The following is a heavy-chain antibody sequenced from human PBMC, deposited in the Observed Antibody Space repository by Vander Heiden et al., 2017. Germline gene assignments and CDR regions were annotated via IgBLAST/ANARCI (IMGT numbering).Heavy chain of an antibody. CDR2: IYTTTGAT. J-gene: IGHJ4*02. D-gene: IGHD1-1*01. Sequence: QGLEWMGIIYTTTGATTYAQNFQGRITMTRDTSTSTFYMELGSLRSEDTAVYYCTREAGWNHDYWGQGTLVPVS. V-gene: IGHV1-46*01. CDR3: TREAGWNHDY.